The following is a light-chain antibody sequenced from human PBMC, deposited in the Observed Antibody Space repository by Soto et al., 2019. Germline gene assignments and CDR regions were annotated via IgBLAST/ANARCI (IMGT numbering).Light chain of an antibody. CDR2: DAS. V-gene: IGKV1-33*01. CDR1: QDISNY. J-gene: IGKJ5*01. CDR3: QQYDGLPT. Sequence: DIQLTQSPSLLSASVGEKVTITCQASQDISNYLNWYQQKPGKAPKVLIYDASNLGTGVPSRFSGSASGTDFTFSISSLKPEDVATYYCQQYDGLPTFGQGTRLEIK.